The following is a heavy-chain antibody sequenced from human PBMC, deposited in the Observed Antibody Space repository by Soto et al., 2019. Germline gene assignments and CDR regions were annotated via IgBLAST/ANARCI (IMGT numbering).Heavy chain of an antibody. CDR3: ARDLAKGGGSAGFDY. J-gene: IGHJ4*02. V-gene: IGHV1-2*02. Sequence: GASVKVSCKASGCTFTVYYMHWVRQAPGQGLEWMGWINPKSGGTMYPQKFQGRVTMTWDTSTSTAYMALTRLRSDDTAVYYWARDLAKGGGSAGFDYWGQGTLVTVSS. D-gene: IGHD1-26*01. CDR2: INPKSGGT. CDR1: GCTFTVYY.